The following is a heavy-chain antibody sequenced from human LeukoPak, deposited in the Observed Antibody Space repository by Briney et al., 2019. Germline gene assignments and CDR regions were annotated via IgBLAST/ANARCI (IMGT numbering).Heavy chain of an antibody. CDR3: TSDSSGSSTY. D-gene: IGHD3-22*01. Sequence: GRSLRLSCTASGFTFGDYAMGWVRQAPGKGLEWVGFIRSKAYGGTTEYAASVKGRFTISRDDSKSIAYLQMNSLKTEDTAVYYCTSDSSGSSTYWGQGTLVTVSS. CDR1: GFTFGDYA. J-gene: IGHJ4*02. V-gene: IGHV3-49*04. CDR2: IRSKAYGGTT.